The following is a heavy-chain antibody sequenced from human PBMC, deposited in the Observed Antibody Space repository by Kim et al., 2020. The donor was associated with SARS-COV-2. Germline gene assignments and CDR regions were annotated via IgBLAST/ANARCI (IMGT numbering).Heavy chain of an antibody. CDR1: GFTFSSYG. V-gene: IGHV3-30*18. J-gene: IGHJ6*01. CDR3: AKDRITMVRGVIGYYYYG. CDR2: ISYDGSNK. D-gene: IGHD3-10*01. Sequence: GGSLRLSCAASGFTFSSYGMHWVRQAPGKGLEWVAVISYDGSNKYYADSVKGRFTISRDNSKNTLYLQMNSLRAEDTAVYYCAKDRITMVRGVIGYYYYG.